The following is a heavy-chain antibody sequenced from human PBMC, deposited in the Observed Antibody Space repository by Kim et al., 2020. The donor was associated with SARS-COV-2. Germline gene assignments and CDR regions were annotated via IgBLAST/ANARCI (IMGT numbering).Heavy chain of an antibody. Sequence: SETLSLTCTVSGGSISSYYWSWIRQPPGKGLEWIGYIYYSGSTNYNPSLKSRVTISVDTSKNQFSLKLSSVTAADTAVYYCARDIKTGEGYDAFDIWGQGTMVTISS. D-gene: IGHD7-27*01. CDR3: ARDIKTGEGYDAFDI. CDR1: GGSISSYY. J-gene: IGHJ3*02. V-gene: IGHV4-59*01. CDR2: IYYSGST.